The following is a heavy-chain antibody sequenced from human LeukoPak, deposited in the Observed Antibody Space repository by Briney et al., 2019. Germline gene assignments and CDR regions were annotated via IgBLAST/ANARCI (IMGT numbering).Heavy chain of an antibody. Sequence: PGGSLRLSCAASGFTFSSYEMNWVRQAPGKGLEWVSYISSSGSTIYYADSVKGRFTISRDNAKNSLYLQMDSLRADDTAVYYCARDRGIYGDYGNFDYWGQGALVTVSS. D-gene: IGHD4-17*01. J-gene: IGHJ4*02. CDR2: ISSSGSTI. CDR3: ARDRGIYGDYGNFDY. CDR1: GFTFSSYE. V-gene: IGHV3-48*03.